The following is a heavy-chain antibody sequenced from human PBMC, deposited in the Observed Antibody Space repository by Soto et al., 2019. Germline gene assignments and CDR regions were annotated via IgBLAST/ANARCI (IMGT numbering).Heavy chain of an antibody. CDR1: GYTFTSYG. V-gene: IGHV1-18*01. CDR3: ARAPPPTLRFLEWLLSGYFDY. Sequence: QVQLVQSGAEVKKPGASVKVSCKASGYTFTSYGISWVRQAPGQGLEWMGWISAYNGNTNYAQKLQGRVTMTTDTSTSTAYMELRSLRSDDTAVYYCARAPPPTLRFLEWLLSGYFDYWGQGTLVTVSS. D-gene: IGHD3-3*01. J-gene: IGHJ4*02. CDR2: ISAYNGNT.